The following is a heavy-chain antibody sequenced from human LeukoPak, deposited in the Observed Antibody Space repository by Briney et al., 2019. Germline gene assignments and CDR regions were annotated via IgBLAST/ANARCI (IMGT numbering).Heavy chain of an antibody. CDR2: MNPNSGNT. J-gene: IGHJ4*02. V-gene: IGHV1-8*01. CDR3: ARGGRYSYGTQFDY. CDR1: GYTFTSYD. D-gene: IGHD5-18*01. Sequence: RASVKVSCKASGYTFTSYDINWVRQATGQGLEWMGWMNPNSGNTGYAQKFQGRVTMTRNTSISTAYMELSSLRSEGTAVYYCARGGRYSYGTQFDYWGQGTLVTVSS.